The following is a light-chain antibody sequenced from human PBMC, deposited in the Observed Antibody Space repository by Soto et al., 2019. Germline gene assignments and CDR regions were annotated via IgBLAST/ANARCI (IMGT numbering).Light chain of an antibody. V-gene: IGKV1-39*01. Sequence: DIHLTQSPSSLSASVGDRVTITCRASQSISSYLNWYQQKPGKAPKLLLYDVSSLESGVPSRFSGSGSGTESILTINGLHPDDFATYFCQQFKSGTWKFGKGTKV. CDR1: QSISSY. J-gene: IGKJ1*01. CDR2: DVS. CDR3: QQFKSGTWK.